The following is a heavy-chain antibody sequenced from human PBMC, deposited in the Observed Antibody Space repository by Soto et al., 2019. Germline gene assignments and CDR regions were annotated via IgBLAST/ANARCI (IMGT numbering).Heavy chain of an antibody. CDR2: IINSGIST. J-gene: IGHJ4*02. D-gene: IGHD5-12*01. CDR1: GFTFSNFA. V-gene: IGHV3-23*01. Sequence: EVQLLESGGGLVQPGGSLRLSCAASGFTFSNFAMSWVRQGPGKGLEWVSTIINSGISTYYADSVKGRFTISRDNSKNTLFLQMNSLRAEDSAVYYCAKDREGAYDDFDYWGRGILVTLSS. CDR3: AKDREGAYDDFDY.